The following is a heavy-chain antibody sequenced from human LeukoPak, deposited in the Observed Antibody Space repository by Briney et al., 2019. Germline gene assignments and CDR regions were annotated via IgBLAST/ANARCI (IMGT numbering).Heavy chain of an antibody. Sequence: QTGGSLRLSCAASGFTVSSNYMSWVRQAPGKGLEWVSVIYSGGDTYYADSVKGRFTISRDKSKNTLYLQMNSLRVDDTAVYYCAKNEGAGYCSGGSCPWGMDVWGQGTTVTVSS. CDR1: GFTVSSNY. CDR3: AKNEGAGYCSGGSCPWGMDV. CDR2: IYSGGDT. D-gene: IGHD2-15*01. J-gene: IGHJ6*02. V-gene: IGHV3-53*01.